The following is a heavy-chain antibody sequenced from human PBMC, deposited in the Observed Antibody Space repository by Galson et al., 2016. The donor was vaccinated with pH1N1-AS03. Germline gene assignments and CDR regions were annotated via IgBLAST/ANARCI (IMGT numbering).Heavy chain of an antibody. Sequence: SLRLSCAASGLEFSYFWMPWVRQAPGKGPEWVANIKQDGSETHYVDSVKGRFTISRDNAKNSLYLQMNSLRVEDTAMYYCARGEMIGDDSWGQGTLVTVSS. V-gene: IGHV3-7*03. J-gene: IGHJ4*02. CDR2: IKQDGSET. D-gene: IGHD3-16*01. CDR1: GLEFSYFW. CDR3: ARGEMIGDDS.